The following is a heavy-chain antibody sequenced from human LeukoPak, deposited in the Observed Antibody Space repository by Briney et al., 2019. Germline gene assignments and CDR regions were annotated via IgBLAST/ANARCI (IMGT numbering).Heavy chain of an antibody. CDR1: GGTFSSYA. Sequence: SVKVSCKASGGTFSSYAISWVRQAPGQGLEWMGRIIPILGIANYAQKFQGRVTITADKSTSTAYMELSSLRSEDTAVYYCASGTTMVRGRYYYGMDVWGQGTTVTVSS. CDR3: ASGTTMVRGRYYYGMDV. J-gene: IGHJ6*02. D-gene: IGHD3-10*01. V-gene: IGHV1-69*04. CDR2: IIPILGIA.